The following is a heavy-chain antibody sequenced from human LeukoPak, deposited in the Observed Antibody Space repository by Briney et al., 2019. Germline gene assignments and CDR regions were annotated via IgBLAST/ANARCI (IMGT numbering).Heavy chain of an antibody. CDR2: IYGGGST. J-gene: IGHJ4*02. V-gene: IGHV3-53*01. CDR3: ARGVDGDYSFDY. D-gene: IGHD4-17*01. Sequence: GGSLRLSCAASGFTVSSNYMSWVRQAPGKGLEWVSVIYGGGSTYYADSVKGRFTSSRDNSKNTLYLQMNSLRAEDTAVYYCARGVDGDYSFDYWGQGTLVTVSS. CDR1: GFTVSSNY.